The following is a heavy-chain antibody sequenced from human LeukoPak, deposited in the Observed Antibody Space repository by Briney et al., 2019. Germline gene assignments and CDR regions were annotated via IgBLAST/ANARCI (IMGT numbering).Heavy chain of an antibody. CDR1: GFTFSNYS. J-gene: IGHJ4*02. CDR2: ISSSSSYI. CDR3: ARDEDGYSGYDEGY. V-gene: IGHV3-21*01. D-gene: IGHD5-12*01. Sequence: PGGSLRLSCAASGFTFSNYSMNWVRQAPGKGLEWVSSISSSSSYIYYADSVKGRFTISRDNAKNSLYLQMNSLRAEDTAVYYCARDEDGYSGYDEGYWGQGTLVTVSS.